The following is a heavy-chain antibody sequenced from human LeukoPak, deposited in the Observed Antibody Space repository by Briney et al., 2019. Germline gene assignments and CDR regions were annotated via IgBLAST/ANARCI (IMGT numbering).Heavy chain of an antibody. Sequence: SQTLSLTCAISGDIVSSNSAAWNWIRQSPSRGLEWLERTYYRSKWYNDYAVSVKSRITINPDTSKNQFSLQLNSVTPEDTAVYYCARAPGLDGGMDVWGQGTTVTVSS. CDR3: ARAPGLDGGMDV. CDR1: GDIVSSNSAA. CDR2: TYYRSKWYN. J-gene: IGHJ6*02. V-gene: IGHV6-1*01.